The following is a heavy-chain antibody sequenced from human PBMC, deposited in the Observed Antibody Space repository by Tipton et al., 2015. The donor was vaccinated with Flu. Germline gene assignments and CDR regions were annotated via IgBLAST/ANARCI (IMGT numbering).Heavy chain of an antibody. V-gene: IGHV3-33*06. CDR2: ILYDGSNS. J-gene: IGHJ4*02. CDR1: GFTFRTYG. D-gene: IGHD5-12*01. Sequence: SLRLSCAASGFTFRTYGMHWVRQAPGKGLEWVASILYDGSNSFYADSVKGRFTISRDIFTNTLYLQMNSLRAGDTAVYYCAKGIPELVACVDYWGQGTLVTVSS. CDR3: AKGIPELVACVDY.